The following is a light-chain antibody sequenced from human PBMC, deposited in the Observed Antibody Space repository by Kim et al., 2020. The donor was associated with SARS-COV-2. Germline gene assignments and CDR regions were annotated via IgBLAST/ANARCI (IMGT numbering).Light chain of an antibody. Sequence: APGKTARITCGGNDIGDRDVHWYRQKTGQAPVLVISNDDERPSGIPDRISGSNSGNTATLTIGRADAGDEADYYCQLWDSDTDHWVFGGGTKVTVL. J-gene: IGLJ3*02. CDR2: NDD. V-gene: IGLV3-21*04. CDR1: DIGDRD. CDR3: QLWDSDTDHWV.